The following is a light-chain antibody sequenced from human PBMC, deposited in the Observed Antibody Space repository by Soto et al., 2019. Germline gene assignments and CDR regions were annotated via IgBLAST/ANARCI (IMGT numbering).Light chain of an antibody. J-gene: IGKJ1*01. CDR3: QQYGNSPRP. CDR1: QSVSSNY. V-gene: IGKV3-20*01. CDR2: GAS. Sequence: EMVVTQAPGTLSLSPGEKARHPCRASQSVSSNYLAWYQQKPGQAPRLLIYGASSRATGIPDRFSGSGSGTDFTLTISRLEPEDFAVYYCQQYGNSPRPFGQGTKVDIK.